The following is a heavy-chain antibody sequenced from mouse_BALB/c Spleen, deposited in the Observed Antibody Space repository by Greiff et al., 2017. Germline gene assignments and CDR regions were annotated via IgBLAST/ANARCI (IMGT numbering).Heavy chain of an antibody. CDR1: GFTFSSYA. J-gene: IGHJ4*01. CDR2: ISSGGGYT. V-gene: IGHV5-9-4*01. CDR3: ARDAYTYALDY. D-gene: IGHD2-10*01. Sequence: EVLLVESGGGLVKPGGSLKLSCAASGFTFSSYAMPWVRQSPEKRLEWVAEISSGGGYTYYPDTVTGRFTISKDNAKNTQYLEMSSLRSEDTAMYYCARDAYTYALDYWGQGTSVTVSS.